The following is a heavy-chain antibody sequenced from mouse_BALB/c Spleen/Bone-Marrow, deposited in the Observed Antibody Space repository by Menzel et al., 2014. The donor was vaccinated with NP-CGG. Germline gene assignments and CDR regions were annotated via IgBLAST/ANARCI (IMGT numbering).Heavy chain of an antibody. CDR1: GFTFSSYA. J-gene: IGHJ3*01. D-gene: IGHD2-2*01. V-gene: IGHV5-6-5*01. CDR2: ISSGGST. Sequence: EAQRVESGGGLVKPGGSLKLSCAASGFTFSSYAMSWVRQTPEKRLEWVASISSGGSTYYPDSVKGRFTISRDTARNILYLQMSSLRSEDTAMYYCAREGDGYDPAWFAYWCQWTLVTVTA. CDR3: AREGDGYDPAWFAY.